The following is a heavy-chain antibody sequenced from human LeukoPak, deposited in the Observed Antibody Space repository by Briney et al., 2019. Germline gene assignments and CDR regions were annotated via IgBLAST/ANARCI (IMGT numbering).Heavy chain of an antibody. V-gene: IGHV3-23*01. Sequence: GGSLRLSCAASGFTFSSYAMSWVRQAPGKGLEWVSAISGSCGSTYYADSVKGRFTISRDNSKNTLYLQMNSLRAEDTAVYYCAKLQHGGNSKYFQHWGQGTLVTVSS. D-gene: IGHD2-21*02. CDR1: GFTFSSYA. CDR3: AKLQHGGNSKYFQH. CDR2: ISGSCGST. J-gene: IGHJ1*01.